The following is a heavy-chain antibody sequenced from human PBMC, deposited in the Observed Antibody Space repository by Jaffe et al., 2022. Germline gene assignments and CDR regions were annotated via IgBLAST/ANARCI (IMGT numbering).Heavy chain of an antibody. CDR3: VKSVGASPNYRHFDC. D-gene: IGHD2-15*01. CDR1: GFTVSTKY. V-gene: IGHV3-66*02. J-gene: IGHJ4*02. CDR2: INSGGST. Sequence: EVQLVESGGGLVQPGGSLRLSCAASGFTVSTKYMSWVRQAPGKGLEWVSLINSGGSTGYGDSVKGRFTISRDNSRNTLYLQMNSLRDEDTAVYFCVKSVGASPNYRHFDCWGQGTLVTVSS.